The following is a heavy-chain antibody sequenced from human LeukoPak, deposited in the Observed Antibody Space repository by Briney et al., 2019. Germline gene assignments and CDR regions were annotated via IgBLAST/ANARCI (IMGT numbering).Heavy chain of an antibody. J-gene: IGHJ3*02. CDR1: GYTFTSYY. V-gene: IGHV1-46*01. CDR2: INPSGGST. CDR3: ARDAFLVGATLLHSSSAFDI. D-gene: IGHD1-26*01. Sequence: GASVKVSCKASGYTFTSYYMHWVRQAPGQGLEWMGIINPSGGSTSYAQKFQGRVTMTRDTSTSTVYMELSSLRSEDTAVYYCARDAFLVGATLLHSSSAFDIWGQGTMVTVSS.